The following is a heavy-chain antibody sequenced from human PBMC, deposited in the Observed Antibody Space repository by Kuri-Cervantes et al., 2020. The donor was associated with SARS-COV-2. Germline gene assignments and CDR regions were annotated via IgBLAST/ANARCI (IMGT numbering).Heavy chain of an antibody. CDR1: GYSFTSYW. J-gene: IGHJ4*02. Sequence: GKSLKISCKGSGYSFTSYWISWVRQMPGKGLEWMGRIDPSDSYTNYSPSFQGHVTISADKSISTAYLQWSSLKASDTAMYYCARTAGYCSGGSCYDYWGQGTLVTVSS. CDR2: IDPSDSYT. V-gene: IGHV5-10-1*01. D-gene: IGHD2-15*01. CDR3: ARTAGYCSGGSCYDY.